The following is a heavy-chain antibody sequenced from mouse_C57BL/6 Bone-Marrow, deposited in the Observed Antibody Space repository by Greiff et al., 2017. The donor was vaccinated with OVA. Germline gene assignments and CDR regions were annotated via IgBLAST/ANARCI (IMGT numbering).Heavy chain of an antibody. CDR2: INPSNGGT. CDR3: ARGVITTVVDYAMDY. Sequence: QVQLQQPGTELVKPGASVKLSCKASGYTFTSYWMHWVKQRPGQGLEWIGNINPSNGGTNYNEKFKSKATLTVDRSSSTAYMQLSSLTSEDSAVYYCARGVITTVVDYAMDYWGQGTSVTVSS. V-gene: IGHV1-53*01. J-gene: IGHJ4*01. CDR1: GYTFTSYW. D-gene: IGHD1-1*01.